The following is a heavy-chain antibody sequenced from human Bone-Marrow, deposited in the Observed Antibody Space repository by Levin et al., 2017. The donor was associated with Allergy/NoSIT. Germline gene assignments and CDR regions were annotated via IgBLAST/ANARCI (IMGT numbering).Heavy chain of an antibody. CDR2: IYWDDDK. CDR3: AHLLYARGYSLGADFDY. J-gene: IGHJ4*02. V-gene: IGHV2-5*02. D-gene: IGHD5-18*01. CDR1: GFSLSTSGVG. Sequence: SGPTLVKPTQTLTLTCTFSGFSLSTSGVGVGWIRQPPGKALEWLALIYWDDDKRYSPSLKSRLTITKDTSKNQVVLTMTNMDPVDTATYYCAHLLYARGYSLGADFDYWGQGTLVTVSS.